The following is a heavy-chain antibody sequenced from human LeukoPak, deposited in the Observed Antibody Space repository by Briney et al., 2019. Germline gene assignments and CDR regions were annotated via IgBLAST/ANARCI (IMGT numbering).Heavy chain of an antibody. CDR2: ISGSGGTT. Sequence: GGSLRLSCAASGFTFSSYAMSWVRQAPGKGLELVSGISGSGGTTYYADSVKGRFTISRDNSKNTLYLQMNSLRAEDTAVYYCAKTMMGIAVAGPIDHWGQGTLVTVSS. CDR3: AKTMMGIAVAGPIDH. CDR1: GFTFSSYA. D-gene: IGHD6-19*01. V-gene: IGHV3-23*01. J-gene: IGHJ4*02.